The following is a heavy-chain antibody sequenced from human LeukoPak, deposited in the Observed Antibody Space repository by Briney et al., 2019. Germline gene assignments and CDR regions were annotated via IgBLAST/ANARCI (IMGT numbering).Heavy chain of an antibody. CDR3: ATYDRGYSGYDKRYFDY. CDR2: IYYSGST. Sequence: SETLSLTCTVSGVSTSSYYWSWIRQPPGKGLEWIGNIYYSGSTIYNPSLKSRVTISRDRSKTHFSLTLSSVTAADTAVYYCATYDRGYSGYDKRYFDYWGQGTLVTVSS. V-gene: IGHV4-59*08. CDR1: GVSTSSYY. D-gene: IGHD5-12*01. J-gene: IGHJ4*02.